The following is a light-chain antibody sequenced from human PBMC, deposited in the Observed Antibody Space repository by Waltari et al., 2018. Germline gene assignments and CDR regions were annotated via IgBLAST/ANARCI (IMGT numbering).Light chain of an antibody. CDR3: SSYAGSSNLI. Sequence: QSALTQPPSASGSPGQSVTISCTGTSSDIGSSKSVSWYQQHPPKAPKLMIDEVNKRPSGVPDRFSGSKSGNTASLTVSGLQADDEADYYCSSYAGSSNLIFGGGTKLTVL. V-gene: IGLV2-8*01. CDR2: EVN. J-gene: IGLJ2*01. CDR1: SSDIGSSKS.